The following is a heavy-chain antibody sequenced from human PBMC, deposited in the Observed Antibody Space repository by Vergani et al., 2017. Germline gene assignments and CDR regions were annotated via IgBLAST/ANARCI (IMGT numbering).Heavy chain of an antibody. CDR3: ARTGDYYGSGSYYFGWFDP. V-gene: IGHV4-39*01. CDR1: GGSISSSSYY. Sequence: QLQLQESGPGLVKPSETLSLTCTVSGGSISSSSYYWGWIRQPPGKGLEWIVSIYYSGSTYYNPSLKSRVTISVDTSKNQFSLKLSSVTAADTAVYYCARTGDYYGSGSYYFGWFDPWGQGTLVTVSS. J-gene: IGHJ5*02. D-gene: IGHD3-10*01. CDR2: IYYSGST.